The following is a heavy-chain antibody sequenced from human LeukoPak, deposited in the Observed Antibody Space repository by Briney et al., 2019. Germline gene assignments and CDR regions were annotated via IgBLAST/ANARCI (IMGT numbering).Heavy chain of an antibody. CDR2: ISGSGGST. CDR3: GKDGGQYSSGPEFDP. CDR1: GFTFSSYA. J-gene: IGHJ5*02. V-gene: IGHV3-23*01. Sequence: GGSLRLSCAASGFTFSSYATSWVRQATGKGLEWVSAISGSGGSTYYADSVKGRFTISRDNSKNTLYLQMNSLTADDTAIYYCGKDGGQYSSGPEFDPRGQGALVTVSS. D-gene: IGHD6-19*01.